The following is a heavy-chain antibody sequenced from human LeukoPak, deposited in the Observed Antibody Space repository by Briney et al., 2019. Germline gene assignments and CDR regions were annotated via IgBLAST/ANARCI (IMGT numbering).Heavy chain of an antibody. D-gene: IGHD6-13*01. CDR1: GFTFDDYT. CDR3: AKDSEAAAGTGTDYYMDV. V-gene: IGHV3-43*01. Sequence: GGSLRLSCAASGFTFDDYTMHWVRQAPGKGLEWVSLISWDGGNTYYADSVKGRFTISRDNSKNSLYLQMNSLRTEDTALYYCAKDSEAAAGTGTDYYMDVWGKGTTVTVSS. J-gene: IGHJ6*03. CDR2: ISWDGGNT.